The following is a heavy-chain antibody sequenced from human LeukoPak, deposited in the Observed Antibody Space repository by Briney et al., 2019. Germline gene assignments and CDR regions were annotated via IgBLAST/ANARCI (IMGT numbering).Heavy chain of an antibody. Sequence: GGSLRLSCAASAFSFSSYSMTSGRQARGQGVERVSFISSSSSYIYYADSVKGRFTISTDNPKTSLYLQLNSLRAEDTAVYYCARKDCSRSSCSASNYYSYYMDVWGKGTTVTVSS. V-gene: IGHV3-21*01. J-gene: IGHJ6*03. CDR2: ISSSSSYI. D-gene: IGHD2-2*01. CDR3: ARKDCSRSSCSASNYYSYYMDV. CDR1: AFSFSSYS.